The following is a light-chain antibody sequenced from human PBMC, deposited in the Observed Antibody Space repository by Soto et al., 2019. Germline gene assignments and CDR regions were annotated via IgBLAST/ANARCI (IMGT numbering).Light chain of an antibody. CDR3: QQYDDYPLT. CDR1: QSIKNW. V-gene: IGKV1-5*01. Sequence: DIQMTQSPSTLSASVGDRVTITCRASQSIKNWLAWYQQKPGAAPKFLIYDASTLESGVPSRFSGSGSGTEFTLTISSLQADDFATYFCQQYDDYPLTFGGGTKVDIK. J-gene: IGKJ4*01. CDR2: DAS.